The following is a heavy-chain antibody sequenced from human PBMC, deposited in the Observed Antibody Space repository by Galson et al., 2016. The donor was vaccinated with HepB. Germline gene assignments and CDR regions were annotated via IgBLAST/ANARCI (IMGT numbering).Heavy chain of an antibody. CDR1: GFTFSDHY. J-gene: IGHJ3*02. CDR2: ISSSSSYT. Sequence: SLRLSCAASGFTFSDHYMSWIRQVPGKGLEWVSYISSSSSYTNYGDSVKGRFSISRDNARNSLYLKMNSLRAEDTAVYYCVRDRCSSSSGYNPRVHDALDIWGQGTMVTVSS. CDR3: VRDRCSSSSGYNPRVHDALDI. D-gene: IGHD2-15*01. V-gene: IGHV3-11*06.